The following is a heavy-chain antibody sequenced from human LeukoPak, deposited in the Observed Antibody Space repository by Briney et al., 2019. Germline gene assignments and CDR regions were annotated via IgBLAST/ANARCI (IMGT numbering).Heavy chain of an antibody. CDR1: GGSISSGGYY. Sequence: SQTLSLTCTVSGGSISSGGYYWSWIRQHPGKGLEWIGYIYYSGSTYYNPSLKSRVTISVDTSKNQFSLKLSSVTAADTAVYYCARKARRVVVIRDFDAFDIWGQGTMVTVSS. CDR2: IYYSGST. D-gene: IGHD3-22*01. CDR3: ARKARRVVVIRDFDAFDI. V-gene: IGHV4-31*03. J-gene: IGHJ3*02.